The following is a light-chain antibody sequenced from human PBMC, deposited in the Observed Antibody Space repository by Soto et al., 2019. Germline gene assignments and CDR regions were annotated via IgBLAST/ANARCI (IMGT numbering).Light chain of an antibody. Sequence: DIQMTRSPSTLSAFVVDIVIITCLASQSISNWLAWYQQKPGKAPKLLIYDVSTRATGIPARFSGSGSGTEFTLTISSLQSEDFAVYYCQQYNNWPPTFGQGTKVDIK. V-gene: IGKV1-5*01. CDR3: QQYNNWPPT. J-gene: IGKJ1*01. CDR2: DVS. CDR1: QSISNW.